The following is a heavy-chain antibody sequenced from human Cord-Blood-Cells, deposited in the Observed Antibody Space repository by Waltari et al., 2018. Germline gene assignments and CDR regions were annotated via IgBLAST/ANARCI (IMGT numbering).Heavy chain of an antibody. Sequence: QVQLVQSGAEVKKPGASVKVSCKASGYTFTGTHMHCVRQAPGQGLEWMGWINPNSGGTNYAQKFQGWVTMTRDTSISTAYMELSRLRSDDTAVYYCARDNCTNGVCYFDYWGQGTLVTVSS. D-gene: IGHD2-8*01. V-gene: IGHV1-2*04. CDR3: ARDNCTNGVCYFDY. CDR1: GYTFTGTH. CDR2: INPNSGGT. J-gene: IGHJ4*02.